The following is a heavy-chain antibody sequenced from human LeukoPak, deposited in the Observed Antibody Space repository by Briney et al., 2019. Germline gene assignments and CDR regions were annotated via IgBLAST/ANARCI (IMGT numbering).Heavy chain of an antibody. D-gene: IGHD2-2*01. V-gene: IGHV3-23*01. CDR1: GFTFSSYG. CDR2: ISGSGDST. J-gene: IGHJ4*02. Sequence: GGTLRLSCAVSGFTFSSYGMSWVRQAPGKGLEWVSAISGSGDSTYYADSVKGRFTISRDNSRNTLYLQMNSLRAGDTAVYYCAKSFRSTSLDYWGQGTLVTVSS. CDR3: AKSFRSTSLDY.